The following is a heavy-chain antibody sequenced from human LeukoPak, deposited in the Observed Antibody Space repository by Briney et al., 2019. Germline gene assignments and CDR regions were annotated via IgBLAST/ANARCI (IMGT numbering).Heavy chain of an antibody. D-gene: IGHD2-21*02. V-gene: IGHV3-21*01. J-gene: IGHJ3*02. CDR3: ARDECGGDCYPNDAFDI. CDR2: ISSSSSYI. Sequence: PGGSLRLSCVASGFTFSSHLMNWVRQAPGKGLEWVSSISSSSSYIYYADSVKGRFTISRDNAKNSLYLQMNSLRAEDTAVYYCARDECGGDCYPNDAFDIWGQGTMVTVSS. CDR1: GFTFSSHL.